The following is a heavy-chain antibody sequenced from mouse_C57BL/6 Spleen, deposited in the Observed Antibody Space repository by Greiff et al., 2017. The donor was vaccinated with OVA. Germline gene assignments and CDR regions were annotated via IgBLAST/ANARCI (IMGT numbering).Heavy chain of an antibody. Sequence: VQLQQPGAELVRPGSSVKLSCKASGYTFTSYWMDWVKQRPGQGLEWIGNIYPSDSETHYNQKFKDKATLTVDKSSSTAYMQLSSLTSEDSAVYYCAREGAYSPFAYWGKGTLVTVSA. CDR1: GYTFTSYW. V-gene: IGHV1-61*01. CDR3: AREGAYSPFAY. J-gene: IGHJ3*01. CDR2: IYPSDSET. D-gene: IGHD2-10*01.